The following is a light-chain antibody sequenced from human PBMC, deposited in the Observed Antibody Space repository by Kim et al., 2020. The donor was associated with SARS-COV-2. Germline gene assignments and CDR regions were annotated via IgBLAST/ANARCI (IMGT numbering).Light chain of an antibody. V-gene: IGLV2-14*03. Sequence: QSALTQPASVSGSPGQSITLSCAGSNSDIGSFDYVSWYQQHPGKAPKLMIYDVRNRPSGVSDRFSGSKSGNTASLTISGLQAEDEADYHCSSLTSSSTPFVFGTGTKVNIL. J-gene: IGLJ1*01. CDR2: DVR. CDR1: NSDIGSFDY. CDR3: SSLTSSSTPFV.